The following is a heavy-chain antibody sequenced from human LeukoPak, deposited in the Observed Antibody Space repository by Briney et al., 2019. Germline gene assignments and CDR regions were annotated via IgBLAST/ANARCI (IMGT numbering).Heavy chain of an antibody. CDR2: INPSGDST. J-gene: IGHJ6*02. D-gene: IGHD4-17*01. CDR1: GYTSDY. V-gene: IGHV1-46*01. CDR3: ARDPYSYGDYVRYYYYGMDV. Sequence: ASVKVSCKASGYTSDYMHWVRQAPGQGLEWMGIINPSGDSTSYAQKFQGRVTITADKSTSTAYMELRSLRSDDTAVYYCARDPYSYGDYVRYYYYGMDVWGQGTTVTVSS.